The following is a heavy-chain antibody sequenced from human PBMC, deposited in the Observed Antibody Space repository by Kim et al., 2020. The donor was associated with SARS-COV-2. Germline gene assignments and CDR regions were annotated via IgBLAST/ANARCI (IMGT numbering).Heavy chain of an antibody. V-gene: IGHV1-46*01. J-gene: IGHJ4*02. CDR3: ARDQARILFY. Sequence: RTSYEQKCQGRVTMTRDTSTSTVYMELSSLRSEDTAVYYCARDQARILFYWGQGTLVTVSS. CDR2: RT.